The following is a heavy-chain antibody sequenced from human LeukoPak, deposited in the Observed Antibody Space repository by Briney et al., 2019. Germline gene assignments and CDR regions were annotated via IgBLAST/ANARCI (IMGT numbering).Heavy chain of an antibody. CDR2: IYYSGST. CDR3: ARDDYDSSGYDY. J-gene: IGHJ4*02. V-gene: IGHV4-39*02. D-gene: IGHD3-22*01. Sequence: SETLSLTCTVSGGSISSSSYYWGWIRQPPGKGLEWIGSIYYSGSTYYNPSLKSRVTISVDTSKNQLSLKLSSVTAADTAVYYCARDDYDSSGYDYWGQGTLVTVSS. CDR1: GGSISSSSYY.